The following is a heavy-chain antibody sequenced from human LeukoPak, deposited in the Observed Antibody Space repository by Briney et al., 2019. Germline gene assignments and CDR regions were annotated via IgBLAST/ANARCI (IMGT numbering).Heavy chain of an antibody. CDR3: ARVTYGSGTYGAFDY. CDR2: ISGSGGST. J-gene: IGHJ4*02. Sequence: QAGGSLRLSCAASGFTFSSYAMSWVRQAPGKGLEWVSAISGSGGSTYYADSVKGRFTISRDNSKNTLYLQMNSLRAEDTAVYYCARVTYGSGTYGAFDYWGQGTLATVSS. V-gene: IGHV3-23*01. D-gene: IGHD3-10*01. CDR1: GFTFSSYA.